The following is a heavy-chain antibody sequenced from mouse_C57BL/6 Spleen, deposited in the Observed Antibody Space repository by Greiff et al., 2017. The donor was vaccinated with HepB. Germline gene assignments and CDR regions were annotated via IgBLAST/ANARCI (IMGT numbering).Heavy chain of an antibody. CDR1: GFNIKDDY. V-gene: IGHV14-4*01. Sequence: EVQLQQSGAELVRPGASVKLSCTASGFNIKDDYMHWVKQRPEQGLEWIGWIDPENGDTEYASKFQGKATITADTSSNTAYLQLSSLTSEDTAVYYCTYDGPPRRFAYWGQGTLVTVSA. J-gene: IGHJ3*01. CDR3: TYDGPPRRFAY. D-gene: IGHD2-3*01. CDR2: IDPENGDT.